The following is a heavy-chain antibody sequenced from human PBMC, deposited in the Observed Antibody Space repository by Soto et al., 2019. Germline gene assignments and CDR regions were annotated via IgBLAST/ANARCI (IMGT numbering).Heavy chain of an antibody. CDR1: GYSFTRYG. CDR2: INTYNGNT. J-gene: IGHJ6*02. V-gene: IGHV1-18*01. Sequence: QVQLVQSRAEVKNPGASVKVSCKASGYSFTRYGIAWARQAPGQGLEWMGWINTYNGNTNYAQNLQGRVTLTTDTATSTAYMELTSLRPNDTAIYYCAMVDVYVTPSPQDVWGQGTTVIGSS. D-gene: IGHD3-16*01. CDR3: AMVDVYVTPSPQDV.